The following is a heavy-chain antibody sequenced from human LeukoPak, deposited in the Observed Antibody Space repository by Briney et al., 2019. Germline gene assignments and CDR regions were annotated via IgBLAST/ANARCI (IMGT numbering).Heavy chain of an antibody. CDR1: GYTLTELS. CDR3: ATSHDSSGYYSAFDI. J-gene: IGHJ3*02. D-gene: IGHD3-22*01. V-gene: IGHV1-24*01. Sequence: GASVKVSCKVSGYTLTELSMHWVRQAPGKGLEWMGGFDPEDGETIYAQKFQGRVTMTEDTSTDTAYMELRSLRSEDTAVYYCATSHDSSGYYSAFDIWGQGTMVTVSS. CDR2: FDPEDGET.